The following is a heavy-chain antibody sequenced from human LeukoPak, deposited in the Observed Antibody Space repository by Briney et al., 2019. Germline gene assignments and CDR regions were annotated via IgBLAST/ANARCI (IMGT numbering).Heavy chain of an antibody. D-gene: IGHD5-18*01. V-gene: IGHV3-53*01. CDR1: GFTDSSNY. Sequence: GGSLRLPCAASGFTDSSNYMSWVRQAPGKGLEWVSVIYSGGSTYYADSVKGRFTISRDNSKNTLYLQMNSLRAEDTAVYYCAREDSYGHDYWGQGTLVTVSS. CDR2: IYSGGST. CDR3: AREDSYGHDY. J-gene: IGHJ4*02.